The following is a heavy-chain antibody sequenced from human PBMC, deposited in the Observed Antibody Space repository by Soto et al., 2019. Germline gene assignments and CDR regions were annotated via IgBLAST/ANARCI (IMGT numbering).Heavy chain of an antibody. CDR3: ARVLQSSWYIQNFDY. J-gene: IGHJ4*02. Sequence: ASVKVSCKASGYTFTDYYMHWVRQAPGQGLEWMGWINPESGDTDYAQKSQGRVTMTRDTSISTAYMELSRLRSDDSAVYYCARVLQSSWYIQNFDYWGQGTLVTVSS. CDR2: INPESGDT. V-gene: IGHV1-2*02. CDR1: GYTFTDYY. D-gene: IGHD6-13*01.